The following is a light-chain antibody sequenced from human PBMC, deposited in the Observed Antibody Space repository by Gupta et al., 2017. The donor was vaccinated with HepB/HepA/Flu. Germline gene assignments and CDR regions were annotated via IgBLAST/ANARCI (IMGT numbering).Light chain of an antibody. CDR2: AAS. Sequence: DIQMTQSPSALSASVGDRVTISCRASQSIINYLNWYQQKPGKAPELLIYAASNLQSGVPSRFSGSGSTTDFTLTISSLQPEDFATYYCQQSYSTPRTFGQGTKVEIK. V-gene: IGKV1-39*01. CDR3: QQSYSTPRT. CDR1: QSIINY. J-gene: IGKJ1*01.